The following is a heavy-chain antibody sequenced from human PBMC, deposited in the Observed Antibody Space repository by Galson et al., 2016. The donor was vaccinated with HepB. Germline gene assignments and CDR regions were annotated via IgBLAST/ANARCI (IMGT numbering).Heavy chain of an antibody. V-gene: IGHV4-31*03. J-gene: IGHJ5*02. Sequence: TLSLTCTVSGASISSGGYYWSWIRQQPGKGLEWNGYIYYSGTTYYTPSLESRLTISVDTSKNQFSLKLSSVAVADTAVYYCARDYGYFGGNIRNWFDTWGQGTLVTVSS. D-gene: IGHD4-23*01. CDR1: GASISSGGYY. CDR3: ARDYGYFGGNIRNWFDT. CDR2: IYYSGTT.